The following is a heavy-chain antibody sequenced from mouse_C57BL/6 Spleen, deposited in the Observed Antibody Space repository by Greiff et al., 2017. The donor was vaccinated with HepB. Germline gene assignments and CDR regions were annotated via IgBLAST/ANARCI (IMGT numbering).Heavy chain of an antibody. CDR1: GYTFTDYN. D-gene: IGHD2-2*01. Sequence: DVKLQESGPELVKPGASVKMSCKASGYTFTDYNMHWVKQSHGKSLEWIGYINPNNGGTSYNQKFKGKATLTVNKSSSTAYMELRSLTSEDSAVYYCARTYGGYAYWGQGTTLTVSS. V-gene: IGHV1-22*01. CDR3: ARTYGGYAY. CDR2: INPNNGGT. J-gene: IGHJ2*01.